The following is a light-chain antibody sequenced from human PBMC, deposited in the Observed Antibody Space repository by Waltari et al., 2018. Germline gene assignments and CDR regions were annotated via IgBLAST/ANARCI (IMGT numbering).Light chain of an antibody. Sequence: DIQMTQSPSSVSASVGDRVTLTCRASQGISNYLAWYQQKPGKAPKFLIYAASILQSGVPSRFSGSGSGTEFTLTINGLQPEDFATYFCQQGNNFPPTFGQGTEVEI. CDR3: QQGNNFPPT. CDR1: QGISNY. CDR2: AAS. J-gene: IGKJ1*01. V-gene: IGKV1-12*01.